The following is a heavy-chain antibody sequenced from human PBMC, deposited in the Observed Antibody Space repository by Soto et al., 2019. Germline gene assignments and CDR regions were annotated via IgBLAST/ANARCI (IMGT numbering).Heavy chain of an antibody. CDR1: GFAFSSYT. J-gene: IGHJ4*02. Sequence: HPGGSLRLSCSVSGFAFSSYTMHWVRQAPGKGLEYVASINIEGASTYYADSVKGRFIISRDNSKNTLYLQVSSLRAEDTAVYYCVKDRYVDYWGQGILVTVSS. CDR3: VKDRYVDY. CDR2: INIEGAST. V-gene: IGHV3-64D*06.